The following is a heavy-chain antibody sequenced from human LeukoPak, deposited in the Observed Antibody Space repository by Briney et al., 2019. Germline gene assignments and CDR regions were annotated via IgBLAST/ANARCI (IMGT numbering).Heavy chain of an antibody. CDR1: GFTFSSYA. V-gene: IGHV3-30-3*01. CDR2: ISYDGSNK. J-gene: IGHJ4*02. Sequence: GGSLRLSCAASGFTFSSYAMHWVRQAPGKGLEWVAVISYDGSNKYYADSVKGRFTISRDNSKNTLYLQMNSLRAEDTAVYYCARDLLGGKGNYWGQGTLVTVSS. CDR3: ARDLLGGKGNY. D-gene: IGHD1-26*01.